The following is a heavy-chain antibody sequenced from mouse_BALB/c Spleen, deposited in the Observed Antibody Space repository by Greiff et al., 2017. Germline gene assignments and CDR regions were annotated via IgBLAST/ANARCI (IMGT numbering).Heavy chain of an antibody. CDR2: ISSGGSYT. CDR3: ARPLFYYDYDEYYAMDY. J-gene: IGHJ4*01. V-gene: IGHV5-9-3*01. CDR1: GFTFSSYA. D-gene: IGHD2-4*01. Sequence: EVKVVESGGGLVKPGGSLKLSCAASGFTFSSYAMSWVRQTPEKRLEWVATISSGGSYTYYPDSVKGRFTISRDNAKNTLYLQMSSLRSEDTAMYYCARPLFYYDYDEYYAMDYWGQGTSVTVSS.